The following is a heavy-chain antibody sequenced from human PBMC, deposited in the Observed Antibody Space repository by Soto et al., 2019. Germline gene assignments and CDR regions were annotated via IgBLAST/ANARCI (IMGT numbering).Heavy chain of an antibody. D-gene: IGHD3-10*01. CDR3: AREHYGNSARFDP. CDR2: MNPNSGNT. V-gene: IGHV1-8*02. J-gene: IGHJ5*02. Sequence: GASVKVSCKASGYTFTGYYMHWVRQATGQGLEWMGWMNPNSGNTGYAQKFQGRVTMTRNTSISTAYMELSSLRSEDTAVYYCAREHYGNSARFDPWGQGTLVTVSS. CDR1: GYTFTGYY.